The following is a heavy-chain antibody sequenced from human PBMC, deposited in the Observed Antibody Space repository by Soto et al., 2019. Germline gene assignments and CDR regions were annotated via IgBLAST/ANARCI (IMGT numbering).Heavy chain of an antibody. V-gene: IGHV1-69*13. CDR3: AGGGVVISLSNYYGMDV. J-gene: IGHJ6*02. D-gene: IGHD3-3*01. CDR1: GGTFSSYA. Sequence: SVKVSCKASGGTFSSYAISWVRQAPGQGLEWMGGIIPIFGTANYAQKFQGRVTITADESTSTAYMELSSLRSEDTAVYYCAGGGVVISLSNYYGMDVWGQAPTVTVSS. CDR2: IIPIFGTA.